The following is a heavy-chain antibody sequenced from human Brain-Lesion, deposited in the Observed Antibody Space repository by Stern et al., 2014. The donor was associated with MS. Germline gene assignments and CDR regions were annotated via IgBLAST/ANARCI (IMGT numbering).Heavy chain of an antibody. D-gene: IGHD2-2*01. J-gene: IGHJ6*02. Sequence: VQLVESGPGLVKPSQTLSLSCTVSGGSISSGGYYWSWIRQPAGKGLEWIGRLFNSGRTSYHPPPKSRVTISIDTSKTQFSLRLNSMTAADTAVYYCARGRVVPGFQYYATDVWGQGTTVIVSS. CDR2: LFNSGRT. CDR1: GGSISSGGYY. CDR3: ARGRVVPGFQYYATDV. V-gene: IGHV4-61*02.